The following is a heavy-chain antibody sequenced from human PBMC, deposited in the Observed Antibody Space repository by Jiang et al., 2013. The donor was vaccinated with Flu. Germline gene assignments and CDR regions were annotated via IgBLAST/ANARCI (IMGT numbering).Heavy chain of an antibody. Sequence: GAEVKKPGASVKVSCKASGYTFTSYYMHWVRQAPGQGLEWMGIINPSGGSTSYAQKFQGRVTMTRDTSTSTVYMELSSLRSEDTAVYYCARQFWSGYSLLGNNYGMDVWGQGTTVTVSS. CDR2: INPSGGST. V-gene: IGHV1-46*01. J-gene: IGHJ6*02. CDR3: ARQFWSGYSLLGNNYGMDV. D-gene: IGHD3-3*01. CDR1: GYTFTSYY.